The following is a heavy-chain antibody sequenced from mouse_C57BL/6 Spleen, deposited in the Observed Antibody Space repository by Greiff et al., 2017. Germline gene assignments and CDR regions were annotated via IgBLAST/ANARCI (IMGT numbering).Heavy chain of an antibody. J-gene: IGHJ4*01. CDR3: ARPHYYGSSLYAMDY. CDR2: ISSGGSYT. V-gene: IGHV5-6*02. Sequence: EVKVVESGGDLVKPGGSLKLSCAASGFTFSSYGMSWVRQTPDKRLEWVATISSGGSYTYYPDSVKGRFTISRDNAKNTLYLQMSSLKSEDTAMYYCARPHYYGSSLYAMDYWGQGTSVTVSS. D-gene: IGHD1-1*01. CDR1: GFTFSSYG.